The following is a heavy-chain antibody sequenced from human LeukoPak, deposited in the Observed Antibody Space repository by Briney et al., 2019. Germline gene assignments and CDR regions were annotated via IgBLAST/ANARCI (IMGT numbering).Heavy chain of an antibody. J-gene: IGHJ4*02. CDR1: GGSISSGGYY. CDR3: ARAREVTPLRLHFDY. V-gene: IGHV4-31*03. D-gene: IGHD4-23*01. Sequence: SETLSLTCTVSGGSISSGGYYWSWIRQHPGKGLEWIGYIYYSGSTYYDPSLKSRVTISVDTSKNQFSLKLSSVTAADTAVYYCARAREVTPLRLHFDYWGQGTLVTVSS. CDR2: IYYSGST.